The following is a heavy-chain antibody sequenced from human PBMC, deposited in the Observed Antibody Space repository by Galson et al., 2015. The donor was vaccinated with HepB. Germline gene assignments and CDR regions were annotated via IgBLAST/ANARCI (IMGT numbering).Heavy chain of an antibody. CDR1: GFTFSNAW. Sequence: SLRLSCAASGFTFSNAWMNWVRQAPGKGLEWVGRVKSKADGGTTDYAAPVKGRFTVSRDDSKNTLYLQMNSLNIEDTAVYYCTTLTMLRGVHDDYWGQGTLVTVSS. CDR2: VKSKADGGTT. J-gene: IGHJ4*02. CDR3: TTLTMLRGVHDDY. D-gene: IGHD3-10*01. V-gene: IGHV3-15*01.